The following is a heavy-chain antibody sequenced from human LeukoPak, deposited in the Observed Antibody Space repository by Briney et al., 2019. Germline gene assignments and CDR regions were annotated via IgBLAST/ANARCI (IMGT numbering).Heavy chain of an antibody. D-gene: IGHD6-13*01. Sequence: SVKVSCKASGGTFSSYAISWVRQAPGQGLEWMGGIIPIFGTANYAQKFQGRVTITADESTSTAYMELSSLRSEDTAVYYCARLPAQIAAAGPFDYWGQGTLVTVSS. J-gene: IGHJ4*02. CDR3: ARLPAQIAAAGPFDY. CDR2: IIPIFGTA. CDR1: GGTFSSYA. V-gene: IGHV1-69*01.